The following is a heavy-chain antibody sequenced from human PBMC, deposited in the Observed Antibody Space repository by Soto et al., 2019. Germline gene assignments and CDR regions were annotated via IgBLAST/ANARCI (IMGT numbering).Heavy chain of an antibody. CDR2: IYYSGGT. J-gene: IGHJ4*02. D-gene: IGHD1-26*01. Sequence: SETLSLTCTVSDGSISSSSYYWGWIRQPPGNGLEWIGSIYYSGGTYYTPSLKSRVTISVDTSKNQFSLKLSSVTAADTAVYYCARPSGSYLYYFDYWGQGTLVTVSS. V-gene: IGHV4-39*01. CDR3: ARPSGSYLYYFDY. CDR1: DGSISSSSYY.